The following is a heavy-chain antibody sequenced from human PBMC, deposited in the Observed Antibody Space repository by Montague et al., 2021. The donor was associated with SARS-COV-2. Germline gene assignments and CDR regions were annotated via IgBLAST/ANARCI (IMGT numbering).Heavy chain of an antibody. CDR3: ARQKMGSVTIFGVVMHDRWFDQ. Sequence: SETLSLTCTVSGGSISSSSYYWGWIREPPGKGLVWIGNIYYSGSTYYTPSLKSRVTISVNTSKNQFSLKLSSVTAADTAVYYCARQKMGSVTIFGVVMHDRWFDQWGQGTLVTVSS. CDR2: IYYSGST. J-gene: IGHJ5*02. CDR1: GGSISSSSYY. V-gene: IGHV4-39*01. D-gene: IGHD3-3*01.